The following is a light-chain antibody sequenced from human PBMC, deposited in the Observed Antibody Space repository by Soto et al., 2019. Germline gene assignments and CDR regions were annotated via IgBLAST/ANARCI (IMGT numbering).Light chain of an antibody. CDR1: SSDVGGYNY. CDR2: EVS. V-gene: IGLV2-8*01. J-gene: IGLJ1*01. Sequence: QPVLTQPPSASGSPGQSVTISCTGTSSDVGGYNYVSWYQQHPGKAPKLMIYEVSKRPSGVPDRFSGSKSGNTASLTVSGLQAEDEADYYCSSYAGSNQFKVFGTGTKVTVL. CDR3: SSYAGSNQFKV.